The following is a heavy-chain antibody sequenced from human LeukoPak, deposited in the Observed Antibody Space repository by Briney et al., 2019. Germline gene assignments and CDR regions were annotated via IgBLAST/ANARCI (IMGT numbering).Heavy chain of an antibody. Sequence: GGSLRLSCAASGFTFSSYWMSWVRQAPGKGLEWVANIKQDGSDKYYVDSVKGRFTISRDNSKNSLYLQMNSLGAEDTAVYYCARDRRYYGSGSCIDYWGQGTLVTVSS. D-gene: IGHD3-10*01. CDR3: ARDRRYYGSGSCIDY. CDR2: IKQDGSDK. V-gene: IGHV3-7*01. CDR1: GFTFSSYW. J-gene: IGHJ4*02.